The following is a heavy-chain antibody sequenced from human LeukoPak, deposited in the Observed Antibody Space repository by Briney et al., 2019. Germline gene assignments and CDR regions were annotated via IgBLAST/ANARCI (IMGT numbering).Heavy chain of an antibody. CDR1: GFTFSSYG. CDR2: ISYDGSNK. CDR3: AKDHGSGYYYVLDY. Sequence: GRSLRLSCAASGFTFSSYGMHWVRQAPGKGLEWVTVISYDGSNKYYADSVKGRFTISRDNSKNTLYLQMNSLRAEDTAVYYCAKDHGSGYYYVLDYWGQGTLVTVSS. D-gene: IGHD3-22*01. J-gene: IGHJ4*02. V-gene: IGHV3-30*18.